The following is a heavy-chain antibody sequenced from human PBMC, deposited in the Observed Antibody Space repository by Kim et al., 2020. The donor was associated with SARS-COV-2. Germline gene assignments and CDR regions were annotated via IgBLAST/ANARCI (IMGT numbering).Heavy chain of an antibody. V-gene: IGHV3-48*02. J-gene: IGHJ3*02. Sequence: INYADSVKGRFTISRDNAKNSLYLQMNSLRDEETAVYYCVRDRMGGAFDIWGQGTMVTVSS. CDR2: I. D-gene: IGHD3-16*01. CDR3: VRDRMGGAFDI.